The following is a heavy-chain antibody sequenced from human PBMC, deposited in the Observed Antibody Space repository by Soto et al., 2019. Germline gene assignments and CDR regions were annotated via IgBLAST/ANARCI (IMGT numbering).Heavy chain of an antibody. CDR2: INHRGST. D-gene: IGHD3-10*01. CDR1: GGYFSGYY. Sequence: SETLSLTCAVYGGYFSGYYWSWIRQPPGKGLEWIGEINHRGSTNYNPSLKSRVTISVDTAKNQFSLKLSSVTAADTAVYYCARGARKKLLWFGESQTDGMDVWGQGTTVTVS. J-gene: IGHJ6*02. V-gene: IGHV4-34*01. CDR3: ARGARKKLLWFGESQTDGMDV.